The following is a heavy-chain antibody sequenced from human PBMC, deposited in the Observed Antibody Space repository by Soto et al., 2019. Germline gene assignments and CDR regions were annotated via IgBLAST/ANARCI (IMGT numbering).Heavy chain of an antibody. CDR1: GNSFTTYW. D-gene: IGHD5-18*01. CDR2: IYPGDSDT. CDR3: ARQGYTYGYDY. Sequence: PGESLKISCQGSGNSFTTYWIAWVRQMPGKGLEWLGIIYPGDSDTRYSPSFQGQVTISADKSISTAYLQWSSLKAWDTAMYYCARQGYTYGYDYWGQGTQVTVSS. J-gene: IGHJ4*02. V-gene: IGHV5-51*01.